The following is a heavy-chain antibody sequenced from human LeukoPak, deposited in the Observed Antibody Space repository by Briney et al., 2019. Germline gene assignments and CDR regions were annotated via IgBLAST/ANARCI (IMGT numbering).Heavy chain of an antibody. J-gene: IGHJ3*02. CDR3: ARSPIGDAFDI. V-gene: IGHV3-66*01. D-gene: IGHD3-22*01. CDR2: VYSGGNT. Sequence: PGGSLRLSCTASGFTVSSDYMSWVRQAPGKGLEWVSVVYSGGNTYYADSVKGRFTISRDNSKNTLYLQMDSLRAEDTAVYFCARSPIGDAFDIWGQGTMVTVSS. CDR1: GFTVSSDY.